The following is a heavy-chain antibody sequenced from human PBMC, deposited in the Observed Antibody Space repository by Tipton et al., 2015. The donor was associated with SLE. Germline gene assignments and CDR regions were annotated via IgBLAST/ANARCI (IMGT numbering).Heavy chain of an antibody. CDR1: GGSISSYY. V-gene: IGHV4-59*01. D-gene: IGHD1-7*01. CDR2: IYYSGST. Sequence: TLSLTCTVSGGSISSYYWSWIRQPPGKGLEWIGYIYYSGSTNYNPSLKSRVTISVDTSKNQFSLKLSSVTAADTAVYYCTREASPHWNFGYEAFHLWGQGTMVTVSS. J-gene: IGHJ3*01. CDR3: TREASPHWNFGYEAFHL.